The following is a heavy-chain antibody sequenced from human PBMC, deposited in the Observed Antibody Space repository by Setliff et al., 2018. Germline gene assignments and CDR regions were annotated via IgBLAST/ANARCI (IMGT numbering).Heavy chain of an antibody. V-gene: IGHV3-23*01. Sequence: PGGSLRLSCAASGFTFSSYAMSWVRQAPGKGLEWVSVISDSGGTTYYADSVKGRFTISRDNSKNTLYLQMNSLRAEDTAVYYCAKKLPGVRYFDYCGQGTLVTVSS. J-gene: IGHJ4*02. CDR2: ISDSGGTT. D-gene: IGHD1-7*01. CDR3: AKKLPGVRYFDY. CDR1: GFTFSSYA.